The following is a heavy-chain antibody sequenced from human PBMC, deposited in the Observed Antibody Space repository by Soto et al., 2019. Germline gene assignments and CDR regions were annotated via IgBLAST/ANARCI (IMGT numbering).Heavy chain of an antibody. Sequence: GGSLRLSCAASGFTFSSCAMSWVRQAPGKGLEWVSVISGSGRSTYYADSVKGRFTISRDNSKNTLYLQMNSLRAEDTAIYYCVKVQRDIERMVYGIHFDYWGQGTLVTVSS. D-gene: IGHD2-8*01. CDR1: GFTFSSCA. J-gene: IGHJ4*02. V-gene: IGHV3-23*01. CDR2: ISGSGRST. CDR3: VKVQRDIERMVYGIHFDY.